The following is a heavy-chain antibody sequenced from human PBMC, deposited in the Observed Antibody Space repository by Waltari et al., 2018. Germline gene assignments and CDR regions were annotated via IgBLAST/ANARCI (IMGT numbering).Heavy chain of an antibody. CDR2: IYHSGGT. CDR3: ARRPGYCSGGSCHED. D-gene: IGHD2-15*01. V-gene: IGHV4-38-2*01. CDR1: GYSISSGYY. Sequence: QVQLQESGPGLVKPSETLSLTCAVSGYSISSGYYWGWIRQPPGKGLEGIGSIYHSGGTYYNPSLKSLVTISVDTSKNQFSLKLSSVTAADTAVYYCARRPGYCSGGSCHEDWGQGTLVTVSS. J-gene: IGHJ4*02.